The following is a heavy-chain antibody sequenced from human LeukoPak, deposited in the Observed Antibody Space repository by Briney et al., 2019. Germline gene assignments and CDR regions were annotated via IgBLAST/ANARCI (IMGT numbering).Heavy chain of an antibody. CDR1: GGTFSDYA. Sequence: SVKVSCKASGGTFSDYAISWVRQAPGQGLEWMGGITPIFATPSYAQKFQGRVTITADESTSTAYMELSGLRSEDTAVYYCARWAGYCRITNCYSAFDYWGQGTLVTVSS. CDR3: ARWAGYCRITNCYSAFDY. CDR2: ITPIFATP. J-gene: IGHJ4*02. D-gene: IGHD2-2*02. V-gene: IGHV1-69*13.